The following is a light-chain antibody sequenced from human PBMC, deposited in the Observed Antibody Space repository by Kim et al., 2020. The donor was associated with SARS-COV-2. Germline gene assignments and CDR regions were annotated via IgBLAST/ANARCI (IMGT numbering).Light chain of an antibody. CDR3: QQYNNYPLT. CDR2: RAS. CDR1: QTISKS. J-gene: IGKJ4*01. V-gene: IGKV1-16*02. Sequence: ASVGDRGTISCRASQTISKSLSWFQQKQGKAPKSLIYRASTLQSGVPSKFGGSGSGTDFTLTISSLQPEDTATYYCQQYNNYPLTFGGGTKVDIK.